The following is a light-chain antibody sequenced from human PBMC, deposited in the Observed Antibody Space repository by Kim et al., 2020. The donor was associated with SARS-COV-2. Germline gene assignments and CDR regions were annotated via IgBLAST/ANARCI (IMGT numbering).Light chain of an antibody. CDR3: AAWDDSLNGFV. CDR1: TSNIGTYS. Sequence: QRVTISCSGSTSNIGTYSVTWYQQLPGTAPKALIYTHNQRPSGVPDRFSASKSGTSASLGISALQSEDEADYYCAAWDDSLNGFVFGTGTKVTVL. J-gene: IGLJ1*01. V-gene: IGLV1-44*01. CDR2: THN.